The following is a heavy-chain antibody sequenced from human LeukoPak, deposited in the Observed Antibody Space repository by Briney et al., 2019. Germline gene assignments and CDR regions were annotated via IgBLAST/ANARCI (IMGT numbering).Heavy chain of an antibody. CDR3: ARYGSGSPNWYFDL. CDR1: GFTFSSYD. D-gene: IGHD1-26*01. J-gene: IGHJ2*01. Sequence: GGSLRLSCAASGFTFSSYDMHWVRQATGKGLEWVSAIGTAGDTYYPGSVKGRFTISRENAKNSLYLQMNSLRAGDTAVYYCARYGSGSPNWYFDLWGRGTLLTVSS. CDR2: IGTAGDT. V-gene: IGHV3-13*01.